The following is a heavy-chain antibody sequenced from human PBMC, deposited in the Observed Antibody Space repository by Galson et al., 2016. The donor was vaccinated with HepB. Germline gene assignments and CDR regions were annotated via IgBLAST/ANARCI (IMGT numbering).Heavy chain of an antibody. CDR1: GYTFTNYP. CDR2: VNPGNGDT. CDR3: VRDPVRGWAPFDY. V-gene: IGHV1-3*01. J-gene: IGHJ4*02. Sequence: SVKVSCKASGYTFTNYPINWVRQAPGQRLEWMGWVNPGNGDTRYSQNFQGRATITSDTSATTVYTELNRLTSEDTAVYYCVRDPVRGWAPFDYWGQGTLVTVSS. D-gene: IGHD6-19*01.